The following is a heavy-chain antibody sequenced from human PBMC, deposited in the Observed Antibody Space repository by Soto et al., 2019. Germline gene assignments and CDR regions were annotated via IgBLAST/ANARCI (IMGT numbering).Heavy chain of an antibody. V-gene: IGHV1-69*13. CDR2: IIPIFGTA. Sequence: GASVKVSCKASGGTFSSYAISWVRQAPGQGLEWMGGIIPIFGTADYAQKFQGRVTITADESTSTAYMELSSLRSEDTAVYYCASVETQRYYYGMDVWGKGTTVTVSS. CDR3: ASVETQRYYYGMDV. J-gene: IGHJ6*04. D-gene: IGHD2-15*01. CDR1: GGTFSSYA.